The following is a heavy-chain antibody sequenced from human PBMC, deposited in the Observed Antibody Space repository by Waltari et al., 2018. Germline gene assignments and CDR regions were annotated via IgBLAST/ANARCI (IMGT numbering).Heavy chain of an antibody. V-gene: IGHV3-30-3*01. CDR1: GFTFSSYA. Sequence: QVQLVESGGGVVQPGRSLRLSCAASGFTFSSYAMHWVRQAPGKGLEWSAVISYDGSNKYYAASVKGRFTISRDNSKNTLYLQMNSLRAEDTAVYYCAKSRQVAEYYYVDYWGQGTLVTVSS. D-gene: IGHD2-15*01. CDR3: AKSRQVAEYYYVDY. CDR2: ISYDGSNK. J-gene: IGHJ4*02.